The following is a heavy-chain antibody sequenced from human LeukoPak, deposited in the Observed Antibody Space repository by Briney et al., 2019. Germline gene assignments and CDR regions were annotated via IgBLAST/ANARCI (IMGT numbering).Heavy chain of an antibody. CDR1: GYSFTNYG. CDR3: ATYSAAGRTYYFDY. J-gene: IGHJ4*02. V-gene: IGHV1-18*01. CDR2: ISPYNGNT. D-gene: IGHD6-13*01. Sequence: ASVKASCKASGYSFTNYGITWVRQAPGQGLEWMGWISPYNGNTNYAQKLQGRVTMTRDTSTSTAYVELRSLRSDDTAVYYCATYSAAGRTYYFDYWGQGALVTVSS.